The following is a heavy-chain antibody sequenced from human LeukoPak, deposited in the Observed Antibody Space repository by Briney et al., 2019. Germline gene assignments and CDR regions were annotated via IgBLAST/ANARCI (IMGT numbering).Heavy chain of an antibody. J-gene: IGHJ4*02. CDR3: ARAYSGSYYGDY. D-gene: IGHD1-26*01. Sequence: ASVKVSCKASGYTFTSYGISWVRQAPGQGLEWMGWISAYTGNTNYAQKLQGRVTMTTDTSTSTAYMELRSPRSDDTAVYYCARAYSGSYYGDYWGQGTLVTVSS. V-gene: IGHV1-18*01. CDR2: ISAYTGNT. CDR1: GYTFTSYG.